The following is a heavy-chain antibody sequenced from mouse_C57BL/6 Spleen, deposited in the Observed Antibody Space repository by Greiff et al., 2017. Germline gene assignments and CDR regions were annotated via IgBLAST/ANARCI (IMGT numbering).Heavy chain of an antibody. V-gene: IGHV1-19*01. CDR1: GYTFTDYY. D-gene: IGHD2-4*01. J-gene: IGHJ3*01. Sequence: EVQLQQSGPVLVKPGASVKMSCKASGYTFTDYYMNWVKQSHGKSLEWIGVLNPYNGGTSYNQKFKGKATWTVDKSSSTAYMELNSLTSEDSAVYYCAGDYDWFAYWGQGTLVTVSA. CDR2: LNPYNGGT. CDR3: AGDYDWFAY.